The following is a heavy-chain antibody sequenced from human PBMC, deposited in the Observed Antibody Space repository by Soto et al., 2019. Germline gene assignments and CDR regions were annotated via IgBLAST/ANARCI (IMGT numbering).Heavy chain of an antibody. Sequence: KPSETLSLTCAVYGGSFSGYYWSWIRQPPGKGLEWIGEINHSGSTNYNPSLKSRVTISVDTSKNQFSLKLSSVTAADTAVYYCARVVAARTTKSYYYYGMDAWGQGTTVTVSS. J-gene: IGHJ6*02. V-gene: IGHV4-34*01. CDR2: INHSGST. D-gene: IGHD6-6*01. CDR3: ARVVAARTTKSYYYYGMDA. CDR1: GGSFSGYY.